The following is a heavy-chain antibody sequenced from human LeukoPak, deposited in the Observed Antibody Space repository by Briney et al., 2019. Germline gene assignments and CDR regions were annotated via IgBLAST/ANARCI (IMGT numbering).Heavy chain of an antibody. CDR2: VHSSGNT. J-gene: IGHJ5*02. CDR1: GGSITTYY. Sequence: SETLSLTCTVSGGSITTYYWSWIRQPAGKGLEWIGRVHSSGNTNYHPALRSRLTISVDTSNNQFSLKLSSVTAADTAVYYCAREVGTTRWFDPWGQGTLVTVSS. D-gene: IGHD1-26*01. V-gene: IGHV4-4*07. CDR3: AREVGTTRWFDP.